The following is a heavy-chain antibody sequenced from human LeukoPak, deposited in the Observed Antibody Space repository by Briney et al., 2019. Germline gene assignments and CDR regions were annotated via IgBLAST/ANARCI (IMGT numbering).Heavy chain of an antibody. CDR1: GFTFSSYV. J-gene: IGHJ3*02. V-gene: IGHV3-30*03. CDR3: ARVGARLGAFDI. CDR2: ISYDGSNK. D-gene: IGHD6-25*01. Sequence: GGSLILSCAASGFTFSSYVIHWVRQAPAKGLEWVPVISYDGSNKYYADSVKGRFTISRDNYKNTMYLQMNSLRAEDTAVYYCARVGARLGAFDIWGQGEMVTVSS.